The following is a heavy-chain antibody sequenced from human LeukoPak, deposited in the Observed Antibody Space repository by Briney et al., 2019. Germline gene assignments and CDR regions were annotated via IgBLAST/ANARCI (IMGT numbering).Heavy chain of an antibody. J-gene: IGHJ4*02. Sequence: LPGGSLRLSCAASRFTFSSYAMLWVRQLPGKGLEWVAIISYDGSNTYYADSAKGRFTISRDNSKNTLYLQMNSLRAEDTAVYYCAKDTQKWELPRYFDYWGQGTLVTVSS. V-gene: IGHV3-30*04. CDR1: RFTFSSYA. D-gene: IGHD1-26*01. CDR2: ISYDGSNT. CDR3: AKDTQKWELPRYFDY.